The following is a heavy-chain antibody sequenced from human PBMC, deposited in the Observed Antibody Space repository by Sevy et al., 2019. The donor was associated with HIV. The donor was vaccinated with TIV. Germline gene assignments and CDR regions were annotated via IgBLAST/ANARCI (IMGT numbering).Heavy chain of an antibody. J-gene: IGHJ4*02. CDR1: GFSFSSYA. CDR3: AKDTTSLWGYFDY. CDR2: VSASGATT. V-gene: IGHV3-23*01. Sequence: GGSLRLSCAASGFSFSSYAMNWVRQAPGKRLEWVSAVSASGATTYYADSVKGRFTISRDNSRSTRYLQMDSLRADDTAVYYCAKDTTSLWGYFDYWGQGTLVTVSS. D-gene: IGHD2-2*01.